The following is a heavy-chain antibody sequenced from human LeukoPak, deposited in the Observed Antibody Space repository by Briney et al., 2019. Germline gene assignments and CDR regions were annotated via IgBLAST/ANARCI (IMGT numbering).Heavy chain of an antibody. D-gene: IGHD3-10*01. CDR1: GYTFTSYG. V-gene: IGHV1-18*01. Sequence: ASVKVSCKASGYTFTSYGISWVRQAPGQGLEWMGWINAYNGNTNYAQKLQGRVTMTTDTSTTTAYMELRSLRADDTAVYYCARDNRVLLWFGELFWFDPWGQGTLVTVSS. CDR3: ARDNRVLLWFGELFWFDP. J-gene: IGHJ5*02. CDR2: INAYNGNT.